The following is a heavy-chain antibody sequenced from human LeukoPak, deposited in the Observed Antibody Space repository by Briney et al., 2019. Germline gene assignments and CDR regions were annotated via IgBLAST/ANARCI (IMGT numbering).Heavy chain of an antibody. D-gene: IGHD6-19*01. CDR1: GFTFSSYW. CDR3: ARVRSSGWSRIYWYFDL. V-gene: IGHV3-74*01. Sequence: GGSLRLSCAASGFTFSSYWMHWVRQAPGKGLVWVSRINSDRSSTSYADSVKGRFTISRDNAKNTLYLQMNSLRAEDTAVYYCARVRSSGWSRIYWYFDLWGRGTLVTASS. CDR2: INSDRSST. J-gene: IGHJ2*01.